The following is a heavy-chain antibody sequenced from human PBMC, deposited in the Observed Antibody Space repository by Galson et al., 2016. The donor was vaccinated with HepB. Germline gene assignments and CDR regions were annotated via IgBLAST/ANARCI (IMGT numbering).Heavy chain of an antibody. J-gene: IGHJ4*02. CDR3: ARGSGASWYVIDY. Sequence: SLRLSCAVSGFTFTAYAMNWVRQAPGKGLEWISYISATTGAIFYADSVKGRFTISKDNAKDSLFLQMNNLGDDDTAVYYCARGSGASWYVIDYWGQGTLVTVSS. V-gene: IGHV3-48*02. CDR2: ISATTGAI. CDR1: GFTFTAYA. D-gene: IGHD6-13*01.